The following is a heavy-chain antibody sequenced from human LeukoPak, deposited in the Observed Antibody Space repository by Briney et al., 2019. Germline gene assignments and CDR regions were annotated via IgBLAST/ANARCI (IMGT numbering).Heavy chain of an antibody. CDR1: GFTFSNAW. Sequence: GGSLRLSCAASGFTFSNAWMSWVRQAPGKGREWVGRIKSKTDGGTTDYAAPVKGRFTISRDDSKNTLYLQMDSLKTEDTAVYYCTSFGELFSDYYMDVWGKGTTVTISS. J-gene: IGHJ6*03. D-gene: IGHD3-10*01. V-gene: IGHV3-15*01. CDR2: IKSKTDGGTT. CDR3: TSFGELFSDYYMDV.